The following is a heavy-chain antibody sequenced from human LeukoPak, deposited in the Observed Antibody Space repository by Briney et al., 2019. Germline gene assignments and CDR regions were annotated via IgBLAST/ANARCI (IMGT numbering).Heavy chain of an antibody. CDR3: ARDTRSIYDFWSGYSYYFDY. D-gene: IGHD3-3*01. Sequence: GGSLRLSCAASGFTFSSYSMNWARQAPGKGLEWVSYISSSSSTIYYADSVKGRFTISRDNAKNSLYLQMNSLRAEDTAVYYCARDTRSIYDFWSGYSYYFDYWGQGTLVNVSS. CDR1: GFTFSSYS. J-gene: IGHJ4*02. CDR2: ISSSSSTI. V-gene: IGHV3-48*04.